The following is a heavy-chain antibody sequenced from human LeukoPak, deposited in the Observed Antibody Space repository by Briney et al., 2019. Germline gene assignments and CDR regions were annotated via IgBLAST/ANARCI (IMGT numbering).Heavy chain of an antibody. CDR1: GFTFTSSA. CDR3: ARDHHYDFWSGYSSLYYYYGMDV. CDR2: IVVGSGNT. Sequence: SVKVSCKASGFTFTSSAMQWVRQARGQRLEWIGWIVVGSGNTNYAQKLQGRVTMTTDTSTSTAYMELRSLRSDDTAVYYCARDHHYDFWSGYSSLYYYYGMDVWGQGTTVTVSS. J-gene: IGHJ6*02. D-gene: IGHD3-3*01. V-gene: IGHV1-58*02.